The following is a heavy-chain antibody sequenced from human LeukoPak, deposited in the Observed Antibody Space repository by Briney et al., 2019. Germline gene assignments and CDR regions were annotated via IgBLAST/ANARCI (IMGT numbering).Heavy chain of an antibody. Sequence: GESLKISCAASGFTFSSYWMSWVRQAPGKGLEWVANIKQDGSEKYHVDSVKGRFTISRDNAKNSLYLQMNSLRAEDTAMYYCARTVRGIVMPQNAFDIWGQGTLVTVSS. V-gene: IGHV3-7*01. CDR1: GFTFSSYW. CDR2: IKQDGSEK. D-gene: IGHD3-22*01. CDR3: ARTVRGIVMPQNAFDI. J-gene: IGHJ3*02.